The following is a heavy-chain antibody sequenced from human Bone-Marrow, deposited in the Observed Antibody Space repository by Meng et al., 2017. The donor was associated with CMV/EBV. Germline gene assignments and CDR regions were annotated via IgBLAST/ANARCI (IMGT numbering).Heavy chain of an antibody. CDR2: VFATNDNP. J-gene: IGHJ4*02. CDR1: GFTFSNAW. D-gene: IGHD2-21*01. Sequence: GESLKISCAASGFTFSNAWMSWVRQAPGKGLEWVSTVFATNDNPKYSDSVQGRFAISRDNSRNTLYLQMSSLRAEDTAIYYCAKMVGYCGGNSCASQPFDNWGQGMLVTVSS. V-gene: IGHV3-23*01. CDR3: AKMVGYCGGNSCASQPFDN.